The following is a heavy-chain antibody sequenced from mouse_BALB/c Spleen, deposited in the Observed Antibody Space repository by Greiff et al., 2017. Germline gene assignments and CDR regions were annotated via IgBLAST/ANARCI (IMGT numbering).Heavy chain of an antibody. D-gene: IGHD2-3*01. V-gene: IGHV14-3*02. Sequence: VHVKQSGAELVKPGASVKLSCTASGFNIKDTYMHWVKQRPEQGLGWIGRIDPANGNTKYDPKFQGKATITADTSSNTAYLQLSSLTSEDTAVYYCARIYDGYYLDYWGQGTTLTVSS. CDR3: ARIYDGYYLDY. CDR2: IDPANGNT. J-gene: IGHJ2*01. CDR1: GFNIKDTY.